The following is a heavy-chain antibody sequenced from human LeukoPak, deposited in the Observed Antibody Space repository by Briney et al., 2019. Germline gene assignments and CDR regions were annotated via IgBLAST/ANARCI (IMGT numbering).Heavy chain of an antibody. J-gene: IGHJ4*02. D-gene: IGHD3-16*01. V-gene: IGHV3-30*03. CDR2: ISYDGSNK. Sequence: GGSLRLSCAASGFTSSSYGMHWVRQAPGKGLEWVAVISYDGSNKYYADSVKGRFTISGDNSKNTLYLQMNSLRAEDTAVYYCAFLRRGAFDYWGQGTLVTVSS. CDR1: GFTSSSYG. CDR3: AFLRRGAFDY.